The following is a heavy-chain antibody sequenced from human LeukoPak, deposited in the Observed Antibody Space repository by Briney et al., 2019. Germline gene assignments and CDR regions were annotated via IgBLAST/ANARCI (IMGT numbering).Heavy chain of an antibody. J-gene: IGHJ6*03. CDR3: ARSIIYYYYMDV. V-gene: IGHV4-39*07. CDR2: IYYSGST. Sequence: PSETLSLTCTVSGYSISSSSYYWGWIRQPPGKGLEWIGSIYYSGSTYYNPSLKSRVTISLDTSKKQFSLKLSSVTAADTAVYYCARSIIYYYYMDVWGKGTTVTVSS. CDR1: GYSISSSSYY.